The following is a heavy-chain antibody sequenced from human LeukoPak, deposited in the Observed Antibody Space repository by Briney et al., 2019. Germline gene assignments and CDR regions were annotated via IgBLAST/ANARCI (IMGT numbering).Heavy chain of an antibody. V-gene: IGHV4-34*01. J-gene: IGHJ5*02. CDR2: INHSGST. CDR3: ARGGIVLMVYARRNWLDP. Sequence: SETLSLTCAVYGGSFSGYYWSWIRQPPGKGLEWIGEINHSGSTNYNPSLKSRVTISVDTSKNQFSLKLSSVTAADTAVYYCARGGIVLMVYARRNWLDPWGQGTLVTVSS. CDR1: GGSFSGYY. D-gene: IGHD2-8*01.